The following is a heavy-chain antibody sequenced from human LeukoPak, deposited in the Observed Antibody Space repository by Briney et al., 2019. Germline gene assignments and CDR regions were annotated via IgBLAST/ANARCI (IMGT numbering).Heavy chain of an antibody. J-gene: IGHJ4*02. CDR3: ARAGAYCTNGVCHAFDY. V-gene: IGHV3-21*01. D-gene: IGHD2-8*01. Sequence: GGSLRLSCAASGFTFSSYAMSWVRQAPGKGLEWVSSISSSSSYIYYADSVKGRFTISRDNAKNSLYLQMNSLRAEDTAVYYCARAGAYCTNGVCHAFDYWGQGTLVTVSS. CDR2: ISSSSSYI. CDR1: GFTFSSYA.